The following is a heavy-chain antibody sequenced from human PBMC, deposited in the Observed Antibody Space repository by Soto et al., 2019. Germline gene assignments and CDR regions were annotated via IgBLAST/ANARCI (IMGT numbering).Heavy chain of an antibody. J-gene: IGHJ5*02. CDR3: ARDLRFSSSWFLIGWFDP. Sequence: PGGSLRLSCAASGFTFNNYDMSWVRQAPGKGLEWVSYISASGFKINYADSVKGRFTISRDNAKNTLYLQMNSLRAEDTAVYYCARDLRFSSSWFLIGWFDPWGQGTLVTVSS. D-gene: IGHD6-13*01. V-gene: IGHV3-48*03. CDR1: GFTFNNYD. CDR2: ISASGFKI.